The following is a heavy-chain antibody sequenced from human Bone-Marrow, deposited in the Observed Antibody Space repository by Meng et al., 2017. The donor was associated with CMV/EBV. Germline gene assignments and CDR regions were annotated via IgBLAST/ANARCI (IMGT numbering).Heavy chain of an antibody. CDR1: GYIFTAYY. CDR2: INPNSGGT. Sequence: ASVKVSCKASGYIFTAYYILWVRQAPGQGLEYMGWINPNSGGTNYAQKFQGRVTMTRDTSISTAYMELSRLRSDDTAVYYCATTDSYGYWFDPWGQGTLVTVSS. CDR3: ATTDSYGYWFDP. D-gene: IGHD5-18*01. J-gene: IGHJ5*02. V-gene: IGHV1-2*02.